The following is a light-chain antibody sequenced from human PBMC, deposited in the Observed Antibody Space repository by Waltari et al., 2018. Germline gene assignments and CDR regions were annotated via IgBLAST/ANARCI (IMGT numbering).Light chain of an antibody. CDR3: QQRGNWPFT. J-gene: IGKJ4*01. V-gene: IGKV3-11*01. CDR1: QSVSSY. Sequence: EIVLTQSPATLSFSPGERATLSCRASQSVSSYLAWYQQKPGQAPRLLIYDASNRATGIPARFSGSGSGTDFTLTISSLEPEDFAVYYCQQRGNWPFTFGGGTKVEIK. CDR2: DAS.